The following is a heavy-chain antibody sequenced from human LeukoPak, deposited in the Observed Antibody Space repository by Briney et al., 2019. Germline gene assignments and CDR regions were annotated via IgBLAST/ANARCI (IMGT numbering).Heavy chain of an antibody. V-gene: IGHV4-59*01. CDR3: ARGAIAAAGYYFDY. CDR1: GGSISSYY. CDR2: IYYSGST. J-gene: IGHJ4*02. D-gene: IGHD6-13*01. Sequence: PSETLSLTRTVPGGSISSYYWSWIRQPPGKGLEWIGYIYYSGSTNYNPSLKGRVTISVDTSKNQFSLKLSSVTAADTAVYYCARGAIAAAGYYFDYWGQGTLVTVSS.